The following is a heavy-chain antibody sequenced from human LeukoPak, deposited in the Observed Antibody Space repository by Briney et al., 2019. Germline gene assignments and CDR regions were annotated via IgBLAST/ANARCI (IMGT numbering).Heavy chain of an antibody. J-gene: IGHJ4*02. CDR3: ARDGSGSSFAY. V-gene: IGHV4-59*01. CDR1: GGSISSYY. Sequence: KPSETLSLTCTVSGGSISSYYWSWIRQPPGKGLEWIGYIYYSGSTNYNPSLKSRVTISVDTSKNQFSLKLSSVTAADTAVYYCARDGSGSSFAYWGQGTLVTVSS. D-gene: IGHD3-10*01. CDR2: IYYSGST.